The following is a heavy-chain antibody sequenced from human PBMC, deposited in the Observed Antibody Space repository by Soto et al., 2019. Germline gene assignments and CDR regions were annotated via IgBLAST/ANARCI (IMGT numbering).Heavy chain of an antibody. D-gene: IGHD1-1*01. CDR2: ISAHNGNT. CDR3: ARGRYGDY. V-gene: IGHV1-18*01. CDR1: GYGFTTYG. J-gene: IGHJ4*02. Sequence: QVHLVQSGAEVKKPGASVKVSCKGSGYGFTTYGITWVRQAPGQGLEWKAWISAHNGNTTYAQKLKGRVTVTRDTSTSTAYMELRSLRSDDTAVYYCARGRYGDYWGQGALVTVSS.